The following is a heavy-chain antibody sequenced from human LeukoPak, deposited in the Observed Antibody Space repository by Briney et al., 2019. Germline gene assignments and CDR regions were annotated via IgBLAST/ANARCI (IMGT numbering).Heavy chain of an antibody. J-gene: IGHJ4*02. CDR2: ITGSSSYI. CDR3: ASGFSSSPYFDY. V-gene: IGHV3-21*01. D-gene: IGHD6-6*01. CDR1: GXTFSTYY. Sequence: GGSLRLSCAASGXTFSTYYMNWVRQAPGKGQEWVSFITGSSSYIYYTDSVKGRFTISRDNAKNSLFLQMNSLRDEDTAVYYCASGFSSSPYFDYWGQGILVTVSS.